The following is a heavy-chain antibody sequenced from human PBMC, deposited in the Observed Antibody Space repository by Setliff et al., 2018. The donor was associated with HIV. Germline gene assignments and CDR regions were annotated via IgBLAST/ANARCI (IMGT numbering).Heavy chain of an antibody. CDR1: GGSISSSCYF. D-gene: IGHD3-22*01. J-gene: IGHJ4*02. Sequence: SETLSLTCTVSGGSISSSCYFWGWIRQPPGKGLEWIGSIYYSGSTNYNPSLKSRVTISVDTSENQFSLKLSSVTAADTAVYYCARRYYDSSGYYYPFDYWGQGTLVTVSS. CDR2: IYYSGST. V-gene: IGHV4-39*01. CDR3: ARRYYDSSGYYYPFDY.